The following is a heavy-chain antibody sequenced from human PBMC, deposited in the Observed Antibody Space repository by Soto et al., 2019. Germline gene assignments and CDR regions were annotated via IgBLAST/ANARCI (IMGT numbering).Heavy chain of an antibody. Sequence: QVQLQESGPGLVKPSQTLSLTCTVSGGSISSGGYYWSWIRQPPGKGLEWIGYIYYNVRTNYNSYLKSRVTLAVYAYCSQLSRNLNSVTGANTAVYYCAREPASERPLHAFDIWGQGTMVTVSS. J-gene: IGHJ3*02. CDR1: GGSISSGGYY. D-gene: IGHD1-26*01. CDR3: AREPASERPLHAFDI. V-gene: IGHV4-31*03. CDR2: IYYNVRT.